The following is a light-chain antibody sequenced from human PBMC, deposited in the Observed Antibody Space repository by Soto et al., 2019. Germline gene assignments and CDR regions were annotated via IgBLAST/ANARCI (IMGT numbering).Light chain of an antibody. CDR2: DSS. J-gene: IGKJ4*01. CDR1: QSVSSN. Sequence: ERVMTQSPATLSVSPGERATLSCRASQSVSSNLAWYQQKPGQGPRLLIYDSSTRATGIPARFSGSGSGTEFTLTISGLQSEDVAVYYCQQYNDWPRLTFGGGTKVEIK. V-gene: IGKV3-15*01. CDR3: QQYNDWPRLT.